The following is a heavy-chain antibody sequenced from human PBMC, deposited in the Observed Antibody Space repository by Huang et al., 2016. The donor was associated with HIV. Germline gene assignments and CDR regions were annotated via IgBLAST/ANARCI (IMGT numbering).Heavy chain of an antibody. Sequence: QMQLQQRGAGLLKPSETLSLTCGVSGGSFTGNYLTWIRQAPGKGLAWIGEVNDSEATNYNPSLNGRVTIALDKSTRELPLNLRSVTAADTAVYYCARQWTILEWLLGLDVWGQGTTVIVSS. V-gene: IGHV4-34*02. J-gene: IGHJ6*02. CDR1: GGSFTGNY. CDR3: ARQWTILEWLLGLDV. CDR2: VNDSEAT. D-gene: IGHD3-3*01.